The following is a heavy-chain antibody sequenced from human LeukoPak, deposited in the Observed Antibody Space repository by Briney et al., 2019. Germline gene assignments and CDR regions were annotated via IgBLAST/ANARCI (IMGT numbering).Heavy chain of an antibody. CDR1: RSISSYY. Sequence: PSETLSLTCIVSRSISSYYWTWIRQPPGKGLEWIGHSYFTGNPNYNPSLKSRVTIAVDPPKNQFSLKLTSVTAADTAVYYCAGLRSTVAWASFDYWGQGILVTVSS. CDR3: AGLRSTVAWASFDY. V-gene: IGHV4-59*12. J-gene: IGHJ4*02. D-gene: IGHD4-23*01. CDR2: SYFTGNP.